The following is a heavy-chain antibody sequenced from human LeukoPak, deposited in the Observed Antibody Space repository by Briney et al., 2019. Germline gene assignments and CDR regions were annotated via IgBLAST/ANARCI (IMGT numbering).Heavy chain of an antibody. Sequence: GGSLRLSCAASGFTFSSYAMSWVRQAPGKGLEWVSAISGSGGSTYYVDSVKGRFTISRDNSKNTLYLQMGSLRAEDMAVYYCARGMGEMANYFDYWGQGTLVTVSS. D-gene: IGHD5-24*01. J-gene: IGHJ4*02. CDR2: ISGSGGST. CDR1: GFTFSSYA. V-gene: IGHV3-23*01. CDR3: ARGMGEMANYFDY.